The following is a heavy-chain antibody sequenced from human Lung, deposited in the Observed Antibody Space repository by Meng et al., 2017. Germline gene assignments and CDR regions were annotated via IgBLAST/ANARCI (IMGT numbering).Heavy chain of an antibody. Sequence: QLQLHEGGSGPLKPVEGLSLTVVAAGGSSSDYHWRWIRRPPGEWLEWIEEINHRGSTNYKPSLASRATISAAASQNNLSLKRSSVTAADSAVYYCARGPTKMAHDFDYWGQGTLVTVSS. V-gene: IGHV4-34*01. J-gene: IGHJ4*02. D-gene: IGHD5-24*01. CDR2: INHRGST. CDR1: GGSSSDYH. CDR3: ARGPTKMAHDFDY.